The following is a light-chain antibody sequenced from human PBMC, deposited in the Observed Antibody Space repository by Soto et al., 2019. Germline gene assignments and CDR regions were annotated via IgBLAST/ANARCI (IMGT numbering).Light chain of an antibody. CDR2: SNN. Sequence: QSVLTQPPSASGTPGQRVTISCSGSSSNIGSNTVNWYQQLPKTAPKLLIYSNNQRPSAVPDRFSGSKSGTSASLAISGLQSEDEADFSCAAWDDSLNGLVFGGGTKLTVL. CDR1: SSNIGSNT. J-gene: IGLJ2*01. CDR3: AAWDDSLNGLV. V-gene: IGLV1-44*01.